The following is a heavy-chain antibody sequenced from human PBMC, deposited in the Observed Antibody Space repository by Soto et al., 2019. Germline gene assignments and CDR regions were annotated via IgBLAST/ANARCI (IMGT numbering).Heavy chain of an antibody. CDR2: INHSGST. CDR1: GGSFSGYY. CDR3: ARGRGGFKVRRKWFDP. D-gene: IGHD6-25*01. V-gene: IGHV4-34*01. Sequence: SETLSLTCAVYGGSFSGYYWSWIRQPPGKGLEWIGEINHSGSTNYNPSLKSRVTISVDTSKNQFSLKLSSVTAADTAVYYCARGRGGFKVRRKWFDPWGQGTLVTVSS. J-gene: IGHJ5*02.